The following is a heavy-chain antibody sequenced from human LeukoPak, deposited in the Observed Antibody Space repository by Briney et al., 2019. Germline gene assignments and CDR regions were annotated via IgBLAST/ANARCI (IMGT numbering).Heavy chain of an antibody. CDR2: INSGGTTI. V-gene: IGHV3-48*03. CDR1: GFTFSSYE. CDR3: ARADAFDI. Sequence: GGSLRLSCAASGFTFSSYEMNWVRQAPGRGLEWVSYINSGGTTIYYADSVKGRFTISRDNAKNSLYLQMNSLRAEDTAVYYCARADAFDIWGQGTMVTVSS. J-gene: IGHJ3*02.